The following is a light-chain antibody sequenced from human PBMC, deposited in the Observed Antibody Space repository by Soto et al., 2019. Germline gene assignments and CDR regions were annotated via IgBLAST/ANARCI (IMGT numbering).Light chain of an antibody. Sequence: EIVLTQSPGTLSLSRGERATRSCRASQSLSSGYLAWYQQKPGQAPRILIYAASSRATGIPDRFSGSGSGTDFTLTISRLEPEDFAVYYCHQYDTSPRTFGQGTKVDIK. CDR3: HQYDTSPRT. J-gene: IGKJ1*01. CDR2: AAS. CDR1: QSLSSGY. V-gene: IGKV3-20*01.